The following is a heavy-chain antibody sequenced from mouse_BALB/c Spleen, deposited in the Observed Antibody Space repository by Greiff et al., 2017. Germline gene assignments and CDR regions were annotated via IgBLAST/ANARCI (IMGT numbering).Heavy chain of an antibody. V-gene: IGHV2-9*02. D-gene: IGHD2-10*01. J-gene: IGHJ4*01. CDR2: IWAGGST. CDR3: AREGAYYGNLYAMDY. Sequence: QVKLMESGPGLVAPSQSLSITCTVSGFSLTSYGVHWVRQPPGKGLEWLGVIWAGGSTNYNSALMSRLSISKDNSKSQVFLKMNSLQTDDTAMYYCAREGAYYGNLYAMDYWGQGTSVTVSS. CDR1: GFSLTSYG.